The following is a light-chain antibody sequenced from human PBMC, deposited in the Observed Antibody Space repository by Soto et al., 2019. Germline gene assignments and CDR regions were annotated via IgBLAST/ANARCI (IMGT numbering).Light chain of an antibody. Sequence: QSALTQPASVSGSPGQSITISCTGTNSDIGGYNYVSWYQQHPGKAPKRLIFEVSHRGSGVANSFSGSKSGNTASLTISWLRAEDEADYYCSSYTSSATWVFGGGTKLTV. CDR1: NSDIGGYNY. V-gene: IGLV2-14*01. CDR3: SSYTSSATWV. J-gene: IGLJ3*02. CDR2: EVS.